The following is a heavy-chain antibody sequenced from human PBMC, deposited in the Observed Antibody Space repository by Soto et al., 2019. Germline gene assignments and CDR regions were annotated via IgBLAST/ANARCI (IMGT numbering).Heavy chain of an antibody. V-gene: IGHV4-39*01. CDR3: ARADTAMVRQNRFDP. Sequence: SETLSLTCTVSGGSISSSSYYWGWIRQPPGKGLEWIGSIYYSGSTYYNPSLKSRVTISVDTSKNQFSLKLSSVTAADTAVYYCARADTAMVRQNRFDPWGQGTLVTVSS. CDR1: GGSISSSSYY. J-gene: IGHJ5*02. CDR2: IYYSGST. D-gene: IGHD5-18*01.